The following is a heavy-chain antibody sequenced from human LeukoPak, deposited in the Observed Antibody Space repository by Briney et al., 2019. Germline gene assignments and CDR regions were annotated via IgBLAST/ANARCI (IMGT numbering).Heavy chain of an antibody. J-gene: IGHJ3*02. CDR1: GYTFTTLD. V-gene: IGHV1-8*03. Sequence: ASVKVSCKASGYTFTTLDINWVRQATGQGLEWMGWINPNSGNRGYAQKFQGRVTITRDTSISTAYMELRSLRSDDTAVYYCARVKAFDAFDIWGQGTMVTVSS. CDR2: INPNSGNR. CDR3: ARVKAFDAFDI.